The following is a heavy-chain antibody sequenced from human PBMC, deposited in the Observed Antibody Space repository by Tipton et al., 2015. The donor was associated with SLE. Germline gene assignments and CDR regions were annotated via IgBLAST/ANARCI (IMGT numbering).Heavy chain of an antibody. J-gene: IGHJ4*02. V-gene: IGHV4-4*07. CDR3: ARDRGNTVVYY. CDR1: GASARNYY. Sequence: TLSLTCTVSGASARNYYWSWIRQPAGKGLEWIGLSYISGSGSINYNPSLKSRVTMSVDTSKNQVSLKLNSVTAADAAVYYCARDRGNTVVYYWGQGTLVTVSS. CDR2: SYISGSGSI. D-gene: IGHD4-23*01.